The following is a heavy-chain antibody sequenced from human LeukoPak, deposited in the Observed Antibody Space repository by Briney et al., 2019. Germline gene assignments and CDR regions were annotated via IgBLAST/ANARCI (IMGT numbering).Heavy chain of an antibody. J-gene: IGHJ6*03. CDR3: ARGTIFPYYMDV. V-gene: IGHV4-38-2*02. Sequence: SETLSLTCTVSGYSISSGYYWGWIRQPPGKGLEWIGSIYHSGSTYYNPSLKSRVTISVDTSKNQFSLKLSSVTAADTAVYYCARGTIFPYYMDVWGKGTTVTISS. CDR2: IYHSGST. D-gene: IGHD2-21*01. CDR1: GYSISSGYY.